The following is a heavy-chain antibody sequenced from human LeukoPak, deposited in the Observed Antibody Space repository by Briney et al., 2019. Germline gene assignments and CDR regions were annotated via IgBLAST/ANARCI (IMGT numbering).Heavy chain of an antibody. CDR2: ISYSGST. Sequence: SETLSLTCTVSGGSISSYYWSWIRQPPGKGLEWIVYISYSGSTNYNPSLTSRVTMSVDTSKDHFSLNLSSVTAADTAVYYCARGSHYYYYMDVWGKGTPVTVSS. J-gene: IGHJ6*03. CDR3: ARGSHYYYYMDV. CDR1: GGSISSYY. V-gene: IGHV4-59*01.